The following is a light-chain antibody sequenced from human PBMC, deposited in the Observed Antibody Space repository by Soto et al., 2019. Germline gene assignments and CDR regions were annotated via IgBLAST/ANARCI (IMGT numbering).Light chain of an antibody. CDR3: HQYGSSLGT. Sequence: PGEGATLSCRASQSVTGTNLAWYQQRAGQAPRLLIYDAVRRATGIPDRFSGSGSGTDFTLTISRLEPEDFAVYYCHQYGSSLGTFGQGTKVEIK. CDR1: QSVTGTN. J-gene: IGKJ2*01. CDR2: DAV. V-gene: IGKV3-20*01.